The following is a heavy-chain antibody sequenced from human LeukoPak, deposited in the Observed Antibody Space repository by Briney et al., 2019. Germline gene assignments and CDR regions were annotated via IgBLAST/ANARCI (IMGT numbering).Heavy chain of an antibody. Sequence: PGGSLRLSCAASGFSFSSYSMNWVRQAPGKGLEWVSPVSGGSEYIYSVYSVKGRFTISRDNAITSLYLQMNSLRAEGTAVYYCASLGGGSGSSHNPLVDHWGQGTLVTVSS. V-gene: IGHV3-21*01. CDR3: ASLGGGSGSSHNPLVDH. D-gene: IGHD3-10*01. J-gene: IGHJ4*02. CDR2: VSGGSEYI. CDR1: GFSFSSYS.